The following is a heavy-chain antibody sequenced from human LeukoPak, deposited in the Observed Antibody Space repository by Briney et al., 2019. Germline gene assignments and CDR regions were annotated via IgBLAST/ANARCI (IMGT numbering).Heavy chain of an antibody. CDR3: ARDKVPIPNYYYMDV. CDR1: GASITSYY. Sequence: HSETLSLTSILSGASITSYYWSRIRQPAGKGLEWIGRIYTSGSTNYHPSLKSRVIIFVDKSKNQFSLKLSSVTAADTAVYYYARDKVPIPNYYYMDVWGKGTTVTVSS. CDR2: IYTSGST. V-gene: IGHV4-4*07. D-gene: IGHD2-21*01. J-gene: IGHJ6*03.